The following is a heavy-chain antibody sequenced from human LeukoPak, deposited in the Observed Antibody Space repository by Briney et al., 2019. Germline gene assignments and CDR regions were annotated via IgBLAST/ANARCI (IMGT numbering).Heavy chain of an antibody. CDR3: ASARYANAWYAFDI. J-gene: IGHJ3*02. CDR1: GGSVSTYY. V-gene: IGHV4-59*02. D-gene: IGHD3-16*01. Sequence: PSETLSLTCTVSGGSVSTYYWSWLRQPPGRGLEWIGYLSHSGSTDSNPSLQSRVTTLVDTSKNQFSLKLPSVTAGDTAVYYCASARYANAWYAFDIWGQGTMVTVSS. CDR2: LSHSGST.